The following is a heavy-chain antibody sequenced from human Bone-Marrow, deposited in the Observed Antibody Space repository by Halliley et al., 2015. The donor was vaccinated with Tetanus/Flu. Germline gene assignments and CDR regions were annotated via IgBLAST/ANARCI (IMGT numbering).Heavy chain of an antibody. CDR1: GGSISSYY. J-gene: IGHJ4*02. V-gene: IGHV4-59*08. CDR2: IYYSGST. D-gene: IGHD3-22*01. Sequence: LRLSCTVSGGSISSYYWSWIRQPPGKGLEWIGYIYYSGSTNYNPSLKSRVTISVDTSKNQFSLKLSSVTAADTAVYYCARHFYDSSGYPVGYWGQGTLVTVPS. CDR3: ARHFYDSSGYPVGY.